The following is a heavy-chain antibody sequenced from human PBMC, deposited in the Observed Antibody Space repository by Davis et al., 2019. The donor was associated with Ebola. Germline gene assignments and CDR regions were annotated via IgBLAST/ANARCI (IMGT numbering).Heavy chain of an antibody. CDR1: GFTFSSYA. V-gene: IGHV3-30-3*01. Sequence: PGGSLRLSCAASGFTFSSYAMHWVRQAPGKGLEWVAVISYDGSNKYYADSVKGRFTISRDNSKNTLYLQMNSLRAEDTAVYYCAREFVVPAAVDYWGQGTLVTVSS. J-gene: IGHJ4*02. CDR2: ISYDGSNK. D-gene: IGHD2-2*01. CDR3: AREFVVPAAVDY.